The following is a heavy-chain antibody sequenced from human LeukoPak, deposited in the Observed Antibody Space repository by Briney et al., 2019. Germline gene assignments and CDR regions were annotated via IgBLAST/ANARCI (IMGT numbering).Heavy chain of an antibody. CDR1: GASISTYY. CDR2: IAPRASA. D-gene: IGHD4-17*01. Sequence: SETLSLTCTASGASISTYYWSWIRQPPGEGLEWIAYIAPRASAVYNPSITSRLTVSVDASKNQFSLKVNSVTAADTAVYYCARHLATTVTRGYSCHPMDVWGKGTTVSVSS. V-gene: IGHV4-4*09. J-gene: IGHJ6*03. CDR3: ARHLATTVTRGYSCHPMDV.